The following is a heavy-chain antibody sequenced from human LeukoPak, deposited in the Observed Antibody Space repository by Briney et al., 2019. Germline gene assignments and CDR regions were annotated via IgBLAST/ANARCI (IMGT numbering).Heavy chain of an antibody. Sequence: GESLKISCKGSGYIFTSYWISWVRQVPGKGLEWMGRIDPSDSYTNYSPSFQGHVTISADKSISTAYLQWSSLKASDTAMYYCARDGAPYGSGSYKDYWGQGTLVTVSS. CDR1: GYIFTSYW. J-gene: IGHJ4*02. D-gene: IGHD3-10*01. CDR3: ARDGAPYGSGSYKDY. CDR2: IDPSDSYT. V-gene: IGHV5-10-1*01.